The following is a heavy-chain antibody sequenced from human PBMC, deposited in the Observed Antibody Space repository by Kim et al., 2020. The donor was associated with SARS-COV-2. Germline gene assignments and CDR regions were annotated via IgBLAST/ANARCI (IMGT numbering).Heavy chain of an antibody. V-gene: IGHV3-11*06. D-gene: IGHD3-22*01. CDR3: ARDQERFGDMIVVVITTLDY. Sequence: FTISRDNAENSLYLQMNSLRAEDTAVYYCARDQERFGDMIVVVITTLDYWGQGTLVTVSS. J-gene: IGHJ4*02.